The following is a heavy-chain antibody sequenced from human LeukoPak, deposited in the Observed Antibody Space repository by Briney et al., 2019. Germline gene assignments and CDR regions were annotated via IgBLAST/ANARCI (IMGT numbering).Heavy chain of an antibody. D-gene: IGHD2-8*01. CDR3: ARYQCTTGVCQHFAF. CDR1: GGSISSSSYY. J-gene: IGHJ4*02. Sequence: SETLSLTCTVSGGSISSSSYYWGWIRQPPGKGLEWIGYIYYSGSTSYNPSLRSRITISVDLSKNQFSLRLNSVTAADTAVYYCARYQCTTGVCQHFAFWGQGSLVTVSS. V-gene: IGHV4-61*05. CDR2: IYYSGST.